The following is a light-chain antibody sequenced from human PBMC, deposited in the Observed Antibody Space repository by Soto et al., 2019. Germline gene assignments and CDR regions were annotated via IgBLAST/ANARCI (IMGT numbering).Light chain of an antibody. CDR1: SSDVGGYNY. V-gene: IGLV2-11*01. Sequence: QSVLTQPRSVSGSPGQSVTISCTGTSSDVGGYNYVSWYQQHPGKAPKLMIYDVSKLPSGVPDRFSGSKSGNTASLTISGLHAEDEADYYCCSYAGSYTVVFGGGTKVTVL. CDR3: CSYAGSYTVV. J-gene: IGLJ2*01. CDR2: DVS.